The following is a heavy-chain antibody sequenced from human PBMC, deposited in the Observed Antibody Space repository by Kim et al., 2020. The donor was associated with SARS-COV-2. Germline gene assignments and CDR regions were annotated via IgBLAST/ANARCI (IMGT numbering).Heavy chain of an antibody. V-gene: IGHV3-53*01. CDR3: ARHLYSSSWYFAFDI. D-gene: IGHD6-13*01. J-gene: IGHJ3*02. Sequence: GSWKGRINIARDNSKNKMYFQMNGLRTEDTAVYYCARHLYSSSWYFAFDIWGQGTMVTVSS.